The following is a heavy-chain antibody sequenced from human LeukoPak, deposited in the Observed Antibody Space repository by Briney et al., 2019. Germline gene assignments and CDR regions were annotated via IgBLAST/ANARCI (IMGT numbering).Heavy chain of an antibody. D-gene: IGHD4-17*01. CDR3: ATSLTTSRFDF. V-gene: IGHV5-10-1*01. J-gene: IGHJ4*02. Sequence: GESLKISCKGSGYIFTNYWINWVRQMPGKGLEWMGKIDPSDSYTNYSPSFQGHVTISADTSISTAYLQWSSLKASDTSMYYCATSLTTSRFDFWGQGTLVTVSS. CDR1: GYIFTNYW. CDR2: IDPSDSYT.